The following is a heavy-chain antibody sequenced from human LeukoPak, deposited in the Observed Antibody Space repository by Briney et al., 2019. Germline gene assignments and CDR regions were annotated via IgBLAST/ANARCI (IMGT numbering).Heavy chain of an antibody. Sequence: GESLKISCKSSGYSFTIYWIGWVRQMPGKGLERMGIIYPGDSDTRYSPSFQGQVTISADRSINTAYLHWSSLKASDTAIYYCARRLKNSNGWTFDYWGQGTLVTVSS. CDR1: GYSFTIYW. V-gene: IGHV5-51*01. J-gene: IGHJ4*02. D-gene: IGHD6-19*01. CDR2: IYPGDSDT. CDR3: ARRLKNSNGWTFDY.